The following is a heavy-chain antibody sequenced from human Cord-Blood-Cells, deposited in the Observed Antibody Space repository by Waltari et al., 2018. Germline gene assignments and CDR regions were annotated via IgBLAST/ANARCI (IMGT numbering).Heavy chain of an antibody. CDR3: ARVGYCSGGSCYFDY. D-gene: IGHD2-15*01. V-gene: IGHV1-2*04. CDR1: GYTFTGYY. Sequence: QVQLVQSGAEVKKPGASVKVSCKASGYTFTGYYMHWVRQAPGQGLEWVGWINPNSGGTNYAQKFQGWVTMTRDTSISTAYMELSRLRSDDTAVYYCARVGYCSGGSCYFDYWGQGTLVTVSS. CDR2: INPNSGGT. J-gene: IGHJ4*02.